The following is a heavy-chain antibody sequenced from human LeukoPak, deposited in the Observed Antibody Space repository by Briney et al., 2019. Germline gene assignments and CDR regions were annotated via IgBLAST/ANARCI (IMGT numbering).Heavy chain of an antibody. V-gene: IGHV3-15*07. CDR2: IKSTVDGGTT. Sequence: PGGSLRLSCAASDFSFNTGWMNWVRQAPGKGLEWVGRIKSTVDGGTTDYAAPVKGRFTVSRDDSKKTLYLQMNSLKAEDTAVYYCAKDWGLFYFDYWGQGTLVTASS. CDR3: AKDWGLFYFDY. J-gene: IGHJ4*02. CDR1: DFSFNTGW. D-gene: IGHD3-16*01.